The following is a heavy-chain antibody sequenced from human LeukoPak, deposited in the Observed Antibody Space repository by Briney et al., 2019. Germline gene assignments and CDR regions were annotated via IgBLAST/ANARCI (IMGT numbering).Heavy chain of an antibody. J-gene: IGHJ6*03. CDR2: IYYSGST. Sequence: SETLSLTCAVYSGSFSGYYWSWIRQPPGKGLEWIGYIYYSGSTNYNPSLKSRVTISVDTSKNQFSLKLSSVTAADTAVYYCARGRSSMVRGYYYYYMDVWGKGTTVTISS. CDR3: ARGRSSMVRGYYYYYMDV. CDR1: SGSFSGYY. D-gene: IGHD3-10*01. V-gene: IGHV4-59*01.